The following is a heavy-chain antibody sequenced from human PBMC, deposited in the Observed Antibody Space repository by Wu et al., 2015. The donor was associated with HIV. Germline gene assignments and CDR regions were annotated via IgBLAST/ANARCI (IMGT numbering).Heavy chain of an antibody. CDR2: IIPMSGTA. Sequence: QVQLVQSGAEVKKPGSSVKVSCKASGGTFSTYPITWVRQAPGQGLEWMGGIIPMSGTADYAQKFQGRVTITRNTSISTAYMELSSLRSEDTAVYYCARAVRGSRLGYYYYMDVWGKGTTVTVSS. V-gene: IGHV1-69*05. J-gene: IGHJ6*03. D-gene: IGHD3-16*01. CDR3: ARAVRGSRLGYYYYMDV. CDR1: GGTFSTYP.